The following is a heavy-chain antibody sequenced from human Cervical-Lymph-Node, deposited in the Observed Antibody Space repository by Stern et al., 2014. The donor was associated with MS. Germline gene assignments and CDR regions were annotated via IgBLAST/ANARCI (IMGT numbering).Heavy chain of an antibody. CDR2: IYQDGST. Sequence: EQLVESGPGLVKPSETLSLTCTVSGGSFNNYYWSWIRPPPGQGLEWIGYIYQDGSTKYNPSLKSRVTISLHTSKKQFSLRLTSVTAADTAVYYCARVDDCSGGTCFSTSWFDPWGQGTLVTVSS. CDR1: GGSFNNYY. D-gene: IGHD2-15*01. V-gene: IGHV4-59*01. CDR3: ARVDDCSGGTCFSTSWFDP. J-gene: IGHJ5*02.